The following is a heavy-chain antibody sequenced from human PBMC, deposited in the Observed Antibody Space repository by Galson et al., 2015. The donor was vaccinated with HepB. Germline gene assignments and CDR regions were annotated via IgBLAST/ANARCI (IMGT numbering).Heavy chain of an antibody. CDR2: ISWNSGSI. CDR1: GFTFDDYA. J-gene: IGHJ6*02. CDR3: AKDIGGNVEFYYYYGMDV. D-gene: IGHD1-1*01. V-gene: IGHV3-9*01. Sequence: SLRLSCAASGFTFDDYAMHWVRQAPGKGLEWVSGISWNSGSIGYADSVKGRFTISRDNAKNSLYLQMNSLRAEDTALYYCAKDIGGNVEFYYYYGMDVWGQGTTVTVSS.